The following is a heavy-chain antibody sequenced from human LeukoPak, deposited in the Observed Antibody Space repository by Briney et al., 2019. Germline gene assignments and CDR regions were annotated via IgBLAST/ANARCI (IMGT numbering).Heavy chain of an antibody. D-gene: IGHD6-13*01. J-gene: IGHJ4*02. Sequence: GRSLRLSCAASGFTFDDYAMHWVRQAPGKGLEWVSGISWNSGSIGYADSVKGRFTISRDNAKNSLYLQMNSLRAEDTALYYCAKDIYSSSWSPYFDYWGQGTLVTVSS. CDR3: AKDIYSSSWSPYFDY. V-gene: IGHV3-9*01. CDR1: GFTFDDYA. CDR2: ISWNSGSI.